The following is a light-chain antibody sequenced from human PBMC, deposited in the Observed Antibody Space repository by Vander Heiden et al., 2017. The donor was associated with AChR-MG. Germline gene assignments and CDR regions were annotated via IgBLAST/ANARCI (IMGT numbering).Light chain of an antibody. Sequence: SYELTQPPSVSVSPGQTASITCSGDKLGDNYACWYQQKPGQSPVLVIYQDSKRPSGIPERFSGSNSGNTATLTISGTQARDEADYYCQAWDSSTLVVFGGGTKLTVL. J-gene: IGLJ2*01. CDR3: QAWDSSTLVV. V-gene: IGLV3-1*01. CDR2: QDS. CDR1: KLGDNY.